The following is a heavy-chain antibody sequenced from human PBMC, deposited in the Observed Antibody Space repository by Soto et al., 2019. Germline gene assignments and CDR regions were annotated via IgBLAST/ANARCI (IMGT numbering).Heavy chain of an antibody. CDR2: IIPILGIA. Sequence: QVQLVQSGAEVKKPGSSVKVSCKASGGTFSSYTISWVRQAPGQGLEWMGRIIPILGIANYAQKFQGRVTITAAKSTSTAYMELSSLRSEDTAVYYCAVRVVPAASYYYYGMDVWGQGTTVTVSS. CDR3: AVRVVPAASYYYYGMDV. V-gene: IGHV1-69*02. CDR1: GGTFSSYT. J-gene: IGHJ6*02. D-gene: IGHD2-2*01.